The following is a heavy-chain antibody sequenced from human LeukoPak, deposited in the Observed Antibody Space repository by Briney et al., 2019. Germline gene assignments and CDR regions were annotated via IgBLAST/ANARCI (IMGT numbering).Heavy chain of an antibody. J-gene: IGHJ4*02. V-gene: IGHV5-51*01. D-gene: IGHD3-10*01. CDR1: GYSFTSYW. Sequence: GESLKISCKGSGYSFTSYWIGWVRQMPGKGLEWMGIIYPGDSDTRYSPSFQGQVTISADKSISTAYLQWGSLKASDTAMYYCARQRLHYGSGSYYHFDYWGQGTLVTVSS. CDR2: IYPGDSDT. CDR3: ARQRLHYGSGSYYHFDY.